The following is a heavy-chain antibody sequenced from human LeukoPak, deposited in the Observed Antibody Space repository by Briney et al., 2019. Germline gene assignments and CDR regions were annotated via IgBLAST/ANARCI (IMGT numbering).Heavy chain of an antibody. J-gene: IGHJ5*02. CDR1: GGSISSSIYY. Sequence: SDTVSLTCTASGGSISSSIYYWGWIRQPPGRGLEWIRSIYYSGRTYCNQSLNSRVTISVDTTKTQYSLTLCSVTAADTAVYYCAGDPAGYSSSCNWFDPWGQKTLVTASS. CDR3: AGDPAGYSSSCNWFDP. D-gene: IGHD6-6*01. V-gene: IGHV4-39*07. CDR2: IYYSGRT.